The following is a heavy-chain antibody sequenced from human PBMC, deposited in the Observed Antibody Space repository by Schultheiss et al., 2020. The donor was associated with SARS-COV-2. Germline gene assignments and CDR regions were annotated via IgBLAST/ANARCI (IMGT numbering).Heavy chain of an antibody. D-gene: IGHD3-16*01. V-gene: IGHV4-31*03. Sequence: SETLSLTCTVSGGSISSGGYYWSWIRQHPGKGLEWIGYIYYSGSTYYNPSLKSRVTISVDTSKNQFSLKLSSVTAADTAVYYCARVMITFGGVTNWFDPWGQGTLGTVAS. CDR3: ARVMITFGGVTNWFDP. CDR2: IYYSGST. J-gene: IGHJ5*02. CDR1: GGSISSGGYY.